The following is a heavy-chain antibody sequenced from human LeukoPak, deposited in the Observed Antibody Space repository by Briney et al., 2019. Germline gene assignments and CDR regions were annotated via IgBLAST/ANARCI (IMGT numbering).Heavy chain of an antibody. CDR3: ARGDTAMVDY. J-gene: IGHJ4*02. CDR2: IYHSGST. V-gene: IGHV4-30-2*01. CDR1: GGSISSGGYS. D-gene: IGHD5-18*01. Sequence: TLSLTCAVSGGSISSGGYSWSWIRQPPGKGLEWIGYIYHSGSTYYNPSLKSRVTISVDRSKNQFSLKLSSVTAADTAVYYCARGDTAMVDYWGQGTLVTVSS.